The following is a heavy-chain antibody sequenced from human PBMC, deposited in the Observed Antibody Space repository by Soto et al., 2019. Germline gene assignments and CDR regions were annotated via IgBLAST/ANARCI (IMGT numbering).Heavy chain of an antibody. Sequence: QVQLVQSGAEVKKPGASVKVSCKASGYTFTSYAMHWVRHAPGQGRECMGGISAGNGNTKYSEKFQGRDTITRDTSASTAYMELSSLRSEDTAVYYCARDPDLGYCSSTSCYRSYYYGMDVWGQGTTVTVSS. CDR2: ISAGNGNT. D-gene: IGHD2-2*02. CDR3: ARDPDLGYCSSTSCYRSYYYGMDV. V-gene: IGHV1-3*01. CDR1: GYTFTSYA. J-gene: IGHJ6*02.